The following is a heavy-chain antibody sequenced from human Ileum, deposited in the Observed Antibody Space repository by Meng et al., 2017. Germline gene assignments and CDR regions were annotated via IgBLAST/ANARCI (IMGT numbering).Heavy chain of an antibody. CDR2: SRNKVNGFTT. J-gene: IGHJ4*02. CDR3: TRRETNWAYLGH. V-gene: IGHV3-72*01. CDR1: GFTLSDHY. D-gene: IGHD7-27*01. Sequence: LVGTGGGWGMPGRSLRLSCAALGFTLSDHYMDWVRQAPGKGLEWVGRSRNKVNGFTTEYAASVKGRFTISRDDSKNSLYLQMNSLKTEDTAVYYCTRRETNWAYLGHWGQGTLVTVSS.